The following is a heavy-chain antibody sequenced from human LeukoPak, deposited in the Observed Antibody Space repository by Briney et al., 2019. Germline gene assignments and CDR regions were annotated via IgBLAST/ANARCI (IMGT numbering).Heavy chain of an antibody. Sequence: GGSLRLSCAASGFAFSSYAMNWVRQAPGKGLEWVSAINGNGGSTYYADSVKGRFTISRDNSKNTLYLQMNSLRAEDTAMYYCTKAPPGKFDPWGQGTLVTVSS. V-gene: IGHV3-23*01. J-gene: IGHJ5*02. CDR3: TKAPPGKFDP. D-gene: IGHD3-10*01. CDR2: INGNGGST. CDR1: GFAFSSYA.